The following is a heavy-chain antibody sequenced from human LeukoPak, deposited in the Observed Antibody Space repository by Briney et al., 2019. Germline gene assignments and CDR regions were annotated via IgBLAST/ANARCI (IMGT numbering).Heavy chain of an antibody. CDR1: GYTFTGYY. J-gene: IGHJ3*02. CDR2: INPNSGGT. CDR3: ARLGKGDYGDFLDRYAFDI. Sequence: ASVKVSCKASGYTFTGYYMHWVRQAPGQGLEWMGWINPNSGGTNYAQKYQGRVTMTRDTSISTAYMELSRLRSDDTAVYYCARLGKGDYGDFLDRYAFDIWGQGTMVTVSS. V-gene: IGHV1-2*02. D-gene: IGHD4-17*01.